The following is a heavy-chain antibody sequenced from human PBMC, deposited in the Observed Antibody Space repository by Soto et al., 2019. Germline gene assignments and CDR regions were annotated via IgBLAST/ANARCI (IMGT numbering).Heavy chain of an antibody. CDR2: IYYSGST. V-gene: IGHV4-30-4*01. J-gene: IGHJ4*02. D-gene: IGHD5-18*01. CDR3: AIGPRGYSYGNYFDY. Sequence: SETLSLTCTVSGGSISSGDYYWSWIRQPPGKGLEWIGYIYYSGSTYYNPSLKSRVTISVDTSKNQFSLKLSSVTAADTAVYYCAIGPRGYSYGNYFDYWGQGTLVTVSS. CDR1: GGSISSGDYY.